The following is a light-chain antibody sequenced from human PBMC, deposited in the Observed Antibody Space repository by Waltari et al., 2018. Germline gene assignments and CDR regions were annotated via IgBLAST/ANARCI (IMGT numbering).Light chain of an antibody. J-gene: IGKJ2*01. CDR2: LGS. CDR1: QSLRHLNGYNY. V-gene: IGKV2-28*01. Sequence: EIVMTQSPLSLPVTPGEPASIPCRPSQSLRHLNGYNYLDWYLQKPGQSPKLLIYLGSSRASGVPGRFPGSGSGTDFTLLISRVEADDVGVYYCMQARQTPFTFGQGTKLEI. CDR3: MQARQTPFT.